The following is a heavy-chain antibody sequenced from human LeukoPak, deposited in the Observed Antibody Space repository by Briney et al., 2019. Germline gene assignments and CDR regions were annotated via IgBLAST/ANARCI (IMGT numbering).Heavy chain of an antibody. CDR1: GGSFSGYY. V-gene: IGHV4-34*01. CDR3: ARVGYSYVINDWSRTGLGAYPTKYYYHMDV. CDR2: INHSGST. D-gene: IGHD5-18*01. Sequence: SETLSLTCAVYGGSFSGYYWSWIRQPPGKGPEWIGEINHSGSTNYNPSLKSRVTISGDTSKNQFSLKLSSVAAADTAVYFCARVGYSYVINDWSRTGLGAYPTKYYYHMDVWGKGTTVTVSS. J-gene: IGHJ6*03.